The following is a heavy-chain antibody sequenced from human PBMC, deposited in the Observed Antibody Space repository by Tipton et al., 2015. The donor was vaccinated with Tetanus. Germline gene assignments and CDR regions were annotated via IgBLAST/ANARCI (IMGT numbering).Heavy chain of an antibody. J-gene: IGHJ5*02. CDR1: GFTFSSYW. V-gene: IGHV3-7*05. CDR3: ARVGFLEWLEFDP. D-gene: IGHD3-3*01. Sequence: SLRLSCAASGFTFSSYWMSWVRQAPGKGLEWVANIKQDGSEKYYVDSVKGRFTISRDNAKNSLYLQMNSLRAEDTAVYYCARVGFLEWLEFDPWGQGTLVTVSS. CDR2: IKQDGSEK.